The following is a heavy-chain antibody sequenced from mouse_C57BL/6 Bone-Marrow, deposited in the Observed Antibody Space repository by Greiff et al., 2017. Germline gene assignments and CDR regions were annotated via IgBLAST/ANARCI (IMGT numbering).Heavy chain of an antibody. V-gene: IGHV14-4*01. CDR3: TPFYYGSSYGY. CDR1: GFNIKDDY. CDR2: IDPENGDT. J-gene: IGHJ2*01. Sequence: EVQGVESGAELVRPGASVKLSCTASGFNIKDDYMHWVKQRPEQGLEWIGWIDPENGDTESASKFQGKATITADTSSNTAYLQLSSLTSEDTAVYYCTPFYYGSSYGYWGQGTTLTVSS. D-gene: IGHD1-1*01.